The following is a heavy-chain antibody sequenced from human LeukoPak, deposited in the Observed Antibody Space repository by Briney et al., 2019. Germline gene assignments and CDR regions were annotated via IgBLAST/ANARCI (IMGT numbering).Heavy chain of an antibody. J-gene: IGHJ4*02. D-gene: IGHD3-22*01. Sequence: SVKVSCKASGGTFSSYAISWVRQAPGQGLEWMGGIIPIFGTANYAQKFQGRVTITADESTSTAYMELSSLRSEDTAVYYCARAHREYYDSSGPSFFPSDYCGQGPLVTVSS. V-gene: IGHV1-69*01. CDR1: GGTFSSYA. CDR2: IIPIFGTA. CDR3: ARAHREYYDSSGPSFFPSDY.